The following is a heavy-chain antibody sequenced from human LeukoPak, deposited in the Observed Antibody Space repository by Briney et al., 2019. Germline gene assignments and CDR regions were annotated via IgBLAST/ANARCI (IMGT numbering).Heavy chain of an antibody. Sequence: PGGSLRLSCGASGFTFGTYWMHWVRQAPGKGLVWVSGINSDGGSTTYADSVKGRFTISRDNAKNTLYLQMNNLRAEDTAIYYCGTDSYVSGSYYRLFYWGQGTLVTVSS. CDR1: GFTFGTYW. D-gene: IGHD3-10*01. V-gene: IGHV3-74*01. J-gene: IGHJ4*02. CDR3: GTDSYVSGSYYRLFY. CDR2: INSDGGST.